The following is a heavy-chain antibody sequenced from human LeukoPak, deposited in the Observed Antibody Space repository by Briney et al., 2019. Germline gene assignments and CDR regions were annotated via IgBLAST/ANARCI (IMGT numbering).Heavy chain of an antibody. Sequence: PGGSLRLSCAASGFPFDGYAMSWVRQAPGKGLEWVSGINWNGGSTDYADSVKGRFTISRDNGKNSLYLQMNSLRAEDTALYYCVREHYNYYMDVWGKGTTVTVSS. CDR1: GFPFDGYA. CDR2: INWNGGST. CDR3: VREHYNYYMDV. V-gene: IGHV3-20*04. J-gene: IGHJ6*03.